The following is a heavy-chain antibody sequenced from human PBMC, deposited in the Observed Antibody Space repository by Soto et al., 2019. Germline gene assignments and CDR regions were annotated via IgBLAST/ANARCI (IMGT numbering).Heavy chain of an antibody. D-gene: IGHD6-13*01. Sequence: GGSLRLSCAASGFTFSSYAMSWVRQAPGKGLEWVSAISGSGGSTYYADSVKGRFTISRDNSKNTLYLQMNSLRAEDTAVYYCAKDIGESSSWYGYFQHWGQGTLVTVSS. CDR3: AKDIGESSSWYGYFQH. CDR2: ISGSGGST. V-gene: IGHV3-23*01. J-gene: IGHJ1*01. CDR1: GFTFSSYA.